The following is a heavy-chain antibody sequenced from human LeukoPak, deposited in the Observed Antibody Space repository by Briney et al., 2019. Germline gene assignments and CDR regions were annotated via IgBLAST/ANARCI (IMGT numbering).Heavy chain of an antibody. CDR3: AIGTLSSGSYSDDAFDI. CDR1: GGTFSSYA. CDR2: IIPIFGTA. D-gene: IGHD1-26*01. Sequence: SVKVSCKASGGTFSSYAISWVRQAAGQGLEWMGGIIPIFGTANYAQKFQGRVTITADESTSTAYMELSSLRSEDTGVYYCAIGTLSSGSYSDDAFDIWGQGTMVTVSS. J-gene: IGHJ3*02. V-gene: IGHV1-69*13.